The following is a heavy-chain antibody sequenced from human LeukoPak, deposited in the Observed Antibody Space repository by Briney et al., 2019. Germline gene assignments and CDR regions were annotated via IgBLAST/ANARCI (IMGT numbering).Heavy chain of an antibody. Sequence: GGSLRLSCAASGFTFSSHSMNWVRQAPGKGLEWVSSISRGSSYLYYADSMKGRFTIHRDNAKNSLYLQMNSLRAEDTAVYYCARDHLTYSSSSDFDYWGQGTLVTGSS. CDR3: ARDHLTYSSSSDFDY. CDR1: GFTFSSHS. J-gene: IGHJ4*02. D-gene: IGHD6-6*01. CDR2: ISRGSSYL. V-gene: IGHV3-21*01.